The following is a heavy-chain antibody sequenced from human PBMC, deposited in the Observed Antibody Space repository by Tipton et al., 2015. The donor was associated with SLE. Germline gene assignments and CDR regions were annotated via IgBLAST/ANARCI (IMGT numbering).Heavy chain of an antibody. CDR3: ARGFVWYYDFWSGSFDI. D-gene: IGHD3-3*01. J-gene: IGHJ3*02. CDR2: INHSGST. V-gene: IGHV4-34*01. CDR1: GGSISSYY. Sequence: TLSLTCTVSGGSISSYYWGWIRQPPGKGLEWIGEINHSGSTNYNPSLKSRVTISVDTSKNQFSLKLSSVTAADTAVYYCARGFVWYYDFWSGSFDIWGQGTMVTVSS.